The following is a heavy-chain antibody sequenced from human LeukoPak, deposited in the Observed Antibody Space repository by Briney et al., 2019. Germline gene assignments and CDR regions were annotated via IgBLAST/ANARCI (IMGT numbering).Heavy chain of an antibody. CDR1: GFTFSSYS. V-gene: IGHV3-21*01. Sequence: GGSLRLSCAAPGFTFSSYSMNWVRQAPGKGLEWVSSINSNSGNIQYADSVTGRFTVSRDNAKNSLSLQMNSLRAEDTAVYYCARLYYGSGSYLNYCMDVWGKGTTVIVSS. J-gene: IGHJ6*03. CDR3: ARLYYGSGSYLNYCMDV. CDR2: INSNSGNI. D-gene: IGHD3-10*01.